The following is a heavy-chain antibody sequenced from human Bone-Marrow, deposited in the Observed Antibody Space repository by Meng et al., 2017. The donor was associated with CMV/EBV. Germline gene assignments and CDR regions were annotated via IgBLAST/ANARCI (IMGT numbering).Heavy chain of an antibody. CDR2: IRSKANSYAT. CDR1: GITFSGSA. J-gene: IGHJ6*02. V-gene: IGHV3-73*01. Sequence: GESLKISCAASGITFSGSAMHWVRQASGKGLEWVGRIRSKANSYATAYAASVKGRFTISRDDSKNTAYLQMNSLKTEDTAVYYCTRVVVPAAMGYYYYGMDVWGQGTTVTVSS. D-gene: IGHD2-2*01. CDR3: TRVVVPAAMGYYYYGMDV.